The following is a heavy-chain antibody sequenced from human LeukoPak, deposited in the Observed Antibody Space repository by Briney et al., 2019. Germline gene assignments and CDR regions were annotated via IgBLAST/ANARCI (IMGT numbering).Heavy chain of an antibody. CDR3: ARDGGAYCGDDCYLDYSKYYYMDV. CDR1: GFTVSNYW. Sequence: GGSLRLSCAASGFTVSNYWMNWVRQAPGEGLVWISRISGDGKTISYADSVKGRFSISRDNAKNSLYLQLNSLRDEDTAVYYCARDGGAYCGDDCYLDYSKYYYMDVWGKGTTVTVSS. CDR2: ISGDGKTI. J-gene: IGHJ6*03. V-gene: IGHV3-74*01. D-gene: IGHD2-21*02.